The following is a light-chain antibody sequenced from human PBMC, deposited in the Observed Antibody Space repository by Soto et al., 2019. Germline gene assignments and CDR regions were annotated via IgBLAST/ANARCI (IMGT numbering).Light chain of an antibody. Sequence: QSVLTQPPSASGSPGQSVTISCTGTSSDIGAYNYVSWYQQHPGKAPKLMIYEVSKRPSGVPDRFSGSKSGNTASLTVSGLQAEDEADYYCTSHAGSINVVFGGGTKLTVL. J-gene: IGLJ2*01. CDR3: TSHAGSINVV. CDR1: SSDIGAYNY. CDR2: EVS. V-gene: IGLV2-8*01.